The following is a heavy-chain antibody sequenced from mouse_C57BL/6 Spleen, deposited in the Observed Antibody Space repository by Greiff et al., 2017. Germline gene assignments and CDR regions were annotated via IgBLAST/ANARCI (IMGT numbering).Heavy chain of an antibody. CDR3: ARSYYGSSYVGDYYAMDY. CDR1: GYAFSSYW. D-gene: IGHD1-1*01. J-gene: IGHJ4*01. V-gene: IGHV1-80*01. CDR2: IYPGDGDT. Sequence: QVQLKESGAELVKPGASVKISCKASGYAFSSYWMNWVKQRPGKGLEWIGQIYPGDGDTNYNGKFKGKATLTADKSSSTAYMQLSSLTSEDSAVYFCARSYYGSSYVGDYYAMDYWGQGTSVTVSS.